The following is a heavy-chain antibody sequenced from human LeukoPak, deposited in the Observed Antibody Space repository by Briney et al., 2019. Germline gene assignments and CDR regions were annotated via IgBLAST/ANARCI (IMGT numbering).Heavy chain of an antibody. CDR3: ARAYTAMPFDF. D-gene: IGHD5-18*01. V-gene: IGHV3-48*03. CDR1: GFTFSSYE. CDR2: ISSSGSTI. Sequence: GGSLRLSCPASGFTFSSYEMNWVRQAPGKGLEWVSYISSSGSTIYYADSVKGRFTISRDNAKNSLYLQMNSLRAEDTAVYYCARAYTAMPFDFWGQGTLVTVSS. J-gene: IGHJ4*02.